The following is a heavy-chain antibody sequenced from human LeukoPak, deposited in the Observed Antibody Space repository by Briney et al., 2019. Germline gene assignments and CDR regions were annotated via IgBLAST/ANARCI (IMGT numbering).Heavy chain of an antibody. CDR2: VNPNSGNT. Sequence: ASVKVSCKASGYTFISYDINWVRLVTGQGLEWMGWVNPNSGNTGYAQKFQGRVTITRNTSISTAFMELSSLRSEDTAVYYCARRAVGNSYYYSMDVWGKGTTVTVSS. CDR1: GYTFISYD. J-gene: IGHJ6*03. D-gene: IGHD6-19*01. CDR3: ARRAVGNSYYYSMDV. V-gene: IGHV1-8*03.